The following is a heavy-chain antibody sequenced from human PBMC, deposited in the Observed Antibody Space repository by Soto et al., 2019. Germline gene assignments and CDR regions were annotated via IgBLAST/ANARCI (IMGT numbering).Heavy chain of an antibody. Sequence: GGSLRLSCAASGFSVRTNYMSWVRQAPGKGLDWVSVFESGGSIYYSDSVKGRFIISRDYAKNTVYLQMNSLRVEDTAVYYCARAGVTPHFFDYWGQGTLVTVSS. CDR1: GFSVRTNY. V-gene: IGHV3-53*01. CDR2: FESGGSI. D-gene: IGHD3-3*02. J-gene: IGHJ4*02. CDR3: ARAGVTPHFFDY.